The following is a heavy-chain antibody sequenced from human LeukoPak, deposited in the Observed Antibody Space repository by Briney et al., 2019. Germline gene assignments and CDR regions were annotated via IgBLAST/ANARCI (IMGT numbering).Heavy chain of an antibody. Sequence: SETLSLTCTVSGGPISSYFWSWIRQPPGKGLEWIGYIDYSGSTNYNPSLKSRVTISVDTSKNQFSLKLSSVTAADTAVYFCARSSFGRPDVWGQGTTVTVSS. CDR3: ARSSFGRPDV. J-gene: IGHJ6*02. CDR1: GGPISSYF. CDR2: IDYSGST. D-gene: IGHD3-16*01. V-gene: IGHV4-59*08.